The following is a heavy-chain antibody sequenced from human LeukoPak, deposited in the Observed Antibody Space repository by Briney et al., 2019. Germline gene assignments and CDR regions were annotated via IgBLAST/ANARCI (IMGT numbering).Heavy chain of an antibody. CDR3: ARDQRSYDPLRYYYYYMDV. CDR1: GYTFTSYY. V-gene: IGHV1-46*01. Sequence: ASVKVSCKASGYTFTSYYMHWVRQAPGQGLEWMGIINPSGGSTSYAQKFQGRVTMTRDMSTSTVYMELSSLRSEDTAVYYCARDQRSYDPLRYYYYYMDVWGKGTTVTVSS. CDR2: INPSGGST. D-gene: IGHD1-26*01. J-gene: IGHJ6*03.